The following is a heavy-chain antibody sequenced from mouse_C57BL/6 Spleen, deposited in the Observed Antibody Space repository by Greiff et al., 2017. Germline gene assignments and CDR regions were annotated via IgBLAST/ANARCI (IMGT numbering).Heavy chain of an antibody. J-gene: IGHJ4*01. CDR1: GYAFSSYW. CDR2: IYPGDGDT. CDR3: ARRRYGSDYYAMDY. V-gene: IGHV1-80*01. Sequence: VQLQQSGAELVKPGASVKISCKASGYAFSSYWMNWVKQRPGKGLEWIGQIYPGDGDTNYNGKFKGKDTLTADKSSSPAYMQLSRLTTEDSAVYFCARRRYGSDYYAMDYWGQGTSVTVSS. D-gene: IGHD1-1*01.